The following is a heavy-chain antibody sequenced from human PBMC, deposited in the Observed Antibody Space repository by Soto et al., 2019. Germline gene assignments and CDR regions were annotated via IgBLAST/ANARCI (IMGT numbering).Heavy chain of an antibody. Sequence: QVQLVQSGAEVKKPGASVKVSCKASGYTFTSYGINWVRQAPGQGLEWLGWISAYDGYTNYAQILQGRVSMTTDTSTKTAYMELRSLRSDDMAMYYCARGGFYDSSGARNYYYYGMNVWGQGTTVTVSS. J-gene: IGHJ6*02. V-gene: IGHV1-18*03. CDR2: ISAYDGYT. D-gene: IGHD3-22*01. CDR1: GYTFTSYG. CDR3: ARGGFYDSSGARNYYYYGMNV.